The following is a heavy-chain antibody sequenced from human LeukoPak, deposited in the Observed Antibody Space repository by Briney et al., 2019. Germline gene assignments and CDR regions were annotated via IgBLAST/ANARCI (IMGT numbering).Heavy chain of an antibody. V-gene: IGHV3-33*01. J-gene: IGHJ6*02. CDR3: ARDMPPLAAGTHYYGMDV. D-gene: IGHD6-13*01. Sequence: GGSLRLSCAASGFTFSSYGMHWVRQAPGKGLEWVAVIWYDGSNKYYADSVKGRFTISRDNSKNTLYLQMNSLRAEDTAVYYRARDMPPLAAGTHYYGMDVWGQGTTVTVSS. CDR2: IWYDGSNK. CDR1: GFTFSSYG.